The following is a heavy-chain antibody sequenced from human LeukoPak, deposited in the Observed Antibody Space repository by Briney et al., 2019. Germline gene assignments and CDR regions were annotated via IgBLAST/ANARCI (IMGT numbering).Heavy chain of an antibody. CDR2: ISGGGAST. CDR3: AKRGTDYGLGNDYGMDF. Sequence: QSGGSLRLSCAASGFTFSSYAMSWVRQAPGKGLEWVSGISGGGASTYYADSVKGRFTISRDNSKNTLYLQINSLRAEDTAVYYCAKRGTDYGLGNDYGMDFWGQGTTVTVSS. V-gene: IGHV3-23*01. CDR1: GFTFSSYA. J-gene: IGHJ6*02. D-gene: IGHD3-10*01.